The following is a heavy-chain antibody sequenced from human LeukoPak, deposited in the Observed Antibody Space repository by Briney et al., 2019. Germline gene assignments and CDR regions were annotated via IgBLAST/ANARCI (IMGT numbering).Heavy chain of an antibody. V-gene: IGHV4-39*07. CDR2: IYYSGST. CDR1: GGSISSSSYY. CDR3: ARGRWPRTYFDY. J-gene: IGHJ4*02. Sequence: PSETLSLTCTVSGGSISSSSYYWGWIRQPPGKGLEWIGSIYYSGSTYYNPSLKSRVTISGDTSKNQFSLKLSSVTAADTAVYYCARGRWPRTYFDYWGQGTLVTVPS. D-gene: IGHD5-24*01.